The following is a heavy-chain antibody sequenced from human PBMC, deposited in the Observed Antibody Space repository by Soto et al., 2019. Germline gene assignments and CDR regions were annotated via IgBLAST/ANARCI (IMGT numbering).Heavy chain of an antibody. V-gene: IGHV4-31*11. J-gene: IGHJ4*02. D-gene: IGHD2-15*01. CDR1: GGSISSGGYY. CDR3: ARDVXNGYCSGGSCPNHCYFDY. Sequence: SETLSLTCAVSGGSISSGGYYWSWIRQHPGKGLEWIGYIYYSGSTYYNPSLKSRVTISVDTSKNQFSLKLSSVTAADTAVYYCARDVXNGYCSGGSCPNHCYFDYWGQGTLVTVSS. CDR2: IYYSGST.